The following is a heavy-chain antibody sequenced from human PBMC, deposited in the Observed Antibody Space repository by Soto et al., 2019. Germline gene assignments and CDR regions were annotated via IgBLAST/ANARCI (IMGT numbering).Heavy chain of an antibody. CDR2: ISSSSSYI. J-gene: IGHJ3*02. CDR1: GFTFSSYS. CDR3: ARENRPAGYYGSGSDDAFDI. D-gene: IGHD3-10*01. V-gene: IGHV3-21*01. Sequence: EVQLVESGGGLVKPGGSLRLSCAASGFTFSSYSMNWVRQAPGKGLEWVSSISSSSSYIYYADSVKGRFTISRDNAKNSLYLQMNSLRAEDTAVYYCARENRPAGYYGSGSDDAFDIWGQGTMVTVSS.